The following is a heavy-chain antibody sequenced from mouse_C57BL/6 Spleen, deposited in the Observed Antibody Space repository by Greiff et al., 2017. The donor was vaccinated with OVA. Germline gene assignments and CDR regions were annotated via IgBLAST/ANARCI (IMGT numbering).Heavy chain of an antibody. CDR1: GFSLTSYG. CDR2: IWGVGST. Sequence: VKLMESGPGLVAPSQSLSITCTVSGFSLTSYGVDWVRQSPGKGLEWLGVIWGVGSTNYNSALKSRLSISKDNSKSQVFLKMNSLQTDDTAMYYCASMVTTGDYYAMDYWGQGTSVTVSS. J-gene: IGHJ4*01. D-gene: IGHD2-2*01. CDR3: ASMVTTGDYYAMDY. V-gene: IGHV2-6*01.